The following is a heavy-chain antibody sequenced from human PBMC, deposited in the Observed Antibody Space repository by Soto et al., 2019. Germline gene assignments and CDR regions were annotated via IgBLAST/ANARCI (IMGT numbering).Heavy chain of an antibody. J-gene: IGHJ4*02. D-gene: IGHD5-18*01. Sequence: VKVSCKXCGGRFSSYDMRWVRQAPGEGREGMGGIIAILGTGKYAQKFQGRVTITADESTSTAYMELSSLRSEDTAVYYCARDNLAGAFRGYSYGGEDWGQGTLVTVSS. CDR1: GGRFSSYD. CDR3: ARDNLAGAFRGYSYGGED. CDR2: IIAILGTG. V-gene: IGHV1-69*13.